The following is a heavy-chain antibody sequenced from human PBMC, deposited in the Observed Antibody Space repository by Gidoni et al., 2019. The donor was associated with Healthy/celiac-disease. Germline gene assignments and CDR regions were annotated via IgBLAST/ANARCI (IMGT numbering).Heavy chain of an antibody. Sequence: QVQLVESGGGVVQPGRSLRLSCAASGFTFSSYGMPWVRQAPGKGLGWVAVIWYDGSNKYYADSVKGRFTISRDNSKNTLYLQMNSLRAEDTAVYYCARGRMDYYDSSGYNFAEYFQHWGQGTLVTVSS. CDR3: ARGRMDYYDSSGYNFAEYFQH. CDR1: GFTFSSYG. J-gene: IGHJ1*01. V-gene: IGHV3-33*01. CDR2: IWYDGSNK. D-gene: IGHD3-22*01.